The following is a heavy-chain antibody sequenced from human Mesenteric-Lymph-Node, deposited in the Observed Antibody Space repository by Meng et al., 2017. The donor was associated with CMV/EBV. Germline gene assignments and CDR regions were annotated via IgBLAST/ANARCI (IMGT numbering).Heavy chain of an antibody. CDR3: ARDIVIVPAGLFYYAMDL. CDR1: GYTLTDLS. V-gene: IGHV1-24*01. Sequence: ASVKVSCKVSGYTLTDLSIHWVRQAPGKGLEWMGGFDPENGLTIYAQKFQGRVTMTEDISTDTGYMEVSSLRSEDTAVYYCARDIVIVPAGLFYYAMDLWGQGTPVTVSS. J-gene: IGHJ6*02. CDR2: FDPENGLT. D-gene: IGHD2-2*01.